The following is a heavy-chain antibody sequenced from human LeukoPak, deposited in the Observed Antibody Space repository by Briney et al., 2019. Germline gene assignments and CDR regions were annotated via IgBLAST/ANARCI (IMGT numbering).Heavy chain of an antibody. CDR2: IYGSDDK. Sequence: ESGPTLVNPTETLTLTCTFSTAVGVGWVRQPPGKALEWLALIYGSDDKRYMPSLQNRLTITKDTSKNLVVLTIANVDPVDTATYYCARQGYGYVYFDFWGRGILVTVSS. CDR3: ARQGYGYVYFDF. J-gene: IGHJ4*02. D-gene: IGHD5-18*01. V-gene: IGHV2-5*01. CDR1: TAVG.